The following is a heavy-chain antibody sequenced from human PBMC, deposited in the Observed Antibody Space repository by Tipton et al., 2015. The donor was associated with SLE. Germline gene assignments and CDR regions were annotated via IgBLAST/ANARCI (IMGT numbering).Heavy chain of an antibody. Sequence: SLRLSCAASGFTFSNAWMSWVRQAPGKGLEWVGRIKSKTDGGTTDYAAPVKGRFTISRDDSKNTLYLQMNSLKTEDTAVYCCTTDLRGSGSYGNYWGQGTLVTVSS. V-gene: IGHV3-15*01. CDR1: GFTFSNAW. J-gene: IGHJ4*02. CDR3: TTDLRGSGSYGNY. D-gene: IGHD1-26*01. CDR2: IKSKTDGGTT.